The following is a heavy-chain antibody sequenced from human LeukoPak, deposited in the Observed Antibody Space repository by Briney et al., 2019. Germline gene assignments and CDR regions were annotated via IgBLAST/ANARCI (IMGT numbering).Heavy chain of an antibody. CDR3: AIPGVSDY. J-gene: IGHJ4*02. V-gene: IGHV1-69*13. Sequence: SVKVSCKASGYTFTSYGITWVRQAPGQGLEWMGGIIPIFGTADYAQKFQGRVTITADESTSTAYMELSSLRSEDTAVYYCAIPGVSDYWGQGTLVTVSS. CDR1: GYTFTSYG. CDR2: IIPIFGTA.